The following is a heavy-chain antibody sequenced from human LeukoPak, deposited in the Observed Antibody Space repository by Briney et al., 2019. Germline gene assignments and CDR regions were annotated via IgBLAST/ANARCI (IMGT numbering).Heavy chain of an antibody. V-gene: IGHV3-23*01. J-gene: IGHJ4*02. CDR1: GFIFGSYA. CDR3: AKSSGYGGIDFDY. D-gene: IGHD4-23*01. Sequence: GGSLRLSCVASGFIFGSYAMTWVRQAPGKGLEWVSGLSGSGGNTYYADSVKGRFTISRDSAKNTLYLQMNSLRAEDTAVYYCAKSSGYGGIDFDYWGQGTLVTVSS. CDR2: LSGSGGNT.